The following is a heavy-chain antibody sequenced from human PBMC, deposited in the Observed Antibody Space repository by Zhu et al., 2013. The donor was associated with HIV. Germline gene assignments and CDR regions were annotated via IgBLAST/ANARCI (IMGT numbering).Heavy chain of an antibody. CDR3: ARLGSDYYASGSYYLRAYYFDS. CDR1: GGSFSAYY. Sequence: QVQLQQWGAGLLKPSETLSLTCAVYGGSFSAYYWSWIRQPPGKGLEWIGEINHGGSTNYNPSLESRVTISVDTSRNQFSLNLTSVTAADTAVYYCARLGSDYYASGSYYLRAYYFDSWGQGTLATVSS. J-gene: IGHJ4*02. V-gene: IGHV4-34*01. CDR2: INHGGST. D-gene: IGHD3-10*01.